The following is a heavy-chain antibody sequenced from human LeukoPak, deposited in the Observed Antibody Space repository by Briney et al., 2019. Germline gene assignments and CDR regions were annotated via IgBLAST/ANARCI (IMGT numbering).Heavy chain of an antibody. CDR3: ARDIGSGWYRGGFDY. Sequence: PGGSLRLSCATSGFTFSSYWMHWVRQAPGKGLVWVSRINSDGSSTSYADSVKGRFTISRDNAKNTLYLQMNSLRAEDTAVYYCARDIGSGWYRGGFDYWGQGTLVTVSS. V-gene: IGHV3-74*01. CDR1: GFTFSSYW. D-gene: IGHD6-19*01. J-gene: IGHJ4*02. CDR2: INSDGSST.